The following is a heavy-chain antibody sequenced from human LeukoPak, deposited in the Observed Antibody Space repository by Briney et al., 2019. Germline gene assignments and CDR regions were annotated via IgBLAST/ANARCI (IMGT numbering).Heavy chain of an antibody. CDR1: GFTFSSSA. CDR2: IVVGSGNT. D-gene: IGHD3-9*01. V-gene: IGHV1-58*02. J-gene: IGHJ4*02. CDR3: AAGRYFDLVDY. Sequence: SVKVSCKASGFTFSSSAMQWVRQARGQRREWMGWIVVGSGNTNYAQKFQERVTITRDMSTSTAYMELSSLRSEDTAVYYCAAGRYFDLVDYWGQGTLVTVSS.